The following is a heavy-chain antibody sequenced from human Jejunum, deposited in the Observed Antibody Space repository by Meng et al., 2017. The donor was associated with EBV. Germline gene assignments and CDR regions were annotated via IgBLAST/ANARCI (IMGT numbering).Heavy chain of an antibody. CDR3: ARDRGWVVAAHYFHD. D-gene: IGHD2-15*01. CDR1: GGSVSSGCYY. CDR2: IYNSEST. J-gene: IGHJ4*02. V-gene: IGHV4-61*01. Sequence: HVPQQEAGPGLVTPSETLSLTCTVSGGSVSSGCYYWSWIRQPPGKGLEWIGYIYNSESTNYKSSLKSRVTISADTSKNQFSLKLTSVTAADTAVYYCARDRGWVVAAHYFHDWGQGILVTVSS.